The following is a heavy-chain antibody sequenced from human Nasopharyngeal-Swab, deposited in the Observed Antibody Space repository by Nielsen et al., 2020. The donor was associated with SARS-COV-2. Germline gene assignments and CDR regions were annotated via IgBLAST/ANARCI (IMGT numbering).Heavy chain of an antibody. J-gene: IGHJ4*02. Sequence: GESLKISCAASGFTFDDYTMHWVRQAPGKGLEWVSLISWDGGSTYYADSVKGRFTISRDNSKNSLYLQMNSLRTEDTALYYCAMIGGSVIDYLGQGTLVTVSS. CDR3: AMIGGSVIDY. CDR2: ISWDGGST. V-gene: IGHV3-43*01. CDR1: GFTFDDYT. D-gene: IGHD2-15*01.